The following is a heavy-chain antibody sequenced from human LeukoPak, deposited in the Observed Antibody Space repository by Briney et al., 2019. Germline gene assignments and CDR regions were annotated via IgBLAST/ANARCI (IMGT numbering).Heavy chain of an antibody. CDR1: GDSISSGDYY. V-gene: IGHV4-61*02. J-gene: IGHJ3*02. Sequence: SQTLSLTCTVSGDSISSGDYYWSWIRQPAGKGLEWIGRISSSGSTNYNPSLKSRVTISVGTSKNQFSLKLSSVTAADTAVYFCARGPYSYDSSGAFDIWGQGTMVTVSS. CDR2: ISSSGST. D-gene: IGHD3-22*01. CDR3: ARGPYSYDSSGAFDI.